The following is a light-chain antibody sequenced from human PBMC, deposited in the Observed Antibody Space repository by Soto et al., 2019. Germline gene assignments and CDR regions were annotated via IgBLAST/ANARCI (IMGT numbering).Light chain of an antibody. CDR1: QSVSKY. CDR3: QQSYTTPFT. V-gene: IGKV1-39*01. J-gene: IGKJ2*01. Sequence: DIQMTQSPSSLSASVGDRVTITCRASQSVSKYLNWFQHKPGRAPKLLIHTASTLRGGVPSRFTGSGSGTDFTLTINSLQREDFATYYCQQSYTTPFTFGQGTELEIK. CDR2: TAS.